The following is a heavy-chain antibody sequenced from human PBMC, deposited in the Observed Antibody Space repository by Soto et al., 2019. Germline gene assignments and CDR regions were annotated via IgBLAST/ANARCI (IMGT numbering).Heavy chain of an antibody. D-gene: IGHD3-10*01. Sequence: EVQLLESGGGLVQHGGSLRLSCAASGFTFSSYAMSWVRQAPGKGLEWASGISGSGGSTYYADSVKGRFTISRDNSKNTLYLQTNSLRAEDTAVYYCAKERGYNYGYDAMDVWGQGTTVTVSS. CDR1: GFTFSSYA. CDR3: AKERGYNYGYDAMDV. CDR2: ISGSGGST. V-gene: IGHV3-23*01. J-gene: IGHJ6*02.